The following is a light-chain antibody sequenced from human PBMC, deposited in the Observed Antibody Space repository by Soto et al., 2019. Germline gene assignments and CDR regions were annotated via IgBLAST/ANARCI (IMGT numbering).Light chain of an antibody. CDR1: QSVGSSY. Sequence: EIVLTQSPATLSLSPGERATLSCRASQSVGSSYLAWYQQRPGQAPRLLMYGASTRATGIPDRFTGSGSGTDFTLTVSRLEPEDFAVYYCQQYNSAPRTFGQGTKVDIK. J-gene: IGKJ1*01. CDR2: GAS. V-gene: IGKV3-20*01. CDR3: QQYNSAPRT.